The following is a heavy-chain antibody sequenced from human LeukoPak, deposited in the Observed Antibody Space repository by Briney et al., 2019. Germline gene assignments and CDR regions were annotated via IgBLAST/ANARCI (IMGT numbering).Heavy chain of an antibody. Sequence: PGGSLRLSCAASGFTFSSYAMHWVRQAPGKGLGWVAVISYDGSNKYYADSVKGRFTISRDNSKNTLYLQMNSLRAEDTAVYYCARGSGSYSEKKFDYWGQGTLVTVSS. CDR3: ARGSGSYSEKKFDY. CDR2: ISYDGSNK. J-gene: IGHJ4*02. CDR1: GFTFSSYA. V-gene: IGHV3-30*04. D-gene: IGHD1-26*01.